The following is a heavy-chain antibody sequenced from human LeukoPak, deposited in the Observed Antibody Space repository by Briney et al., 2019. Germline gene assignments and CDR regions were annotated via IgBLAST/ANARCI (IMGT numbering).Heavy chain of an antibody. V-gene: IGHV1-69*01. D-gene: IGHD6-19*01. CDR3: ARVAAVSGNTGYFDY. J-gene: IGHJ4*02. Sequence: SVKVSCKASGGTFSNYAISWVRQAPGQGLEWMGEIIPTFGTTNYAQKFQGRVTITADDSTSTAYMELSSLRSEDTAVYYCARVAAVSGNTGYFDYWGQGTLVTVSS. CDR1: GGTFSNYA. CDR2: IIPTFGTT.